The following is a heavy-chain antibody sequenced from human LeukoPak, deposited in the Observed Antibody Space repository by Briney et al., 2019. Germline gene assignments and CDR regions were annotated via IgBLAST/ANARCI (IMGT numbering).Heavy chain of an antibody. CDR2: ISSSYI. CDR1: GFTFSSYS. Sequence: GGSLRLSCAASGFTFSSYSMNWVRQAPGKGLEWVSSISSSYIYYADSVKGRSTISRDNAKNSLYLQMNSLRAEDTAVYYCARTTYSSGWYYYWGQGTLVTVSS. CDR3: ARTTYSSGWYYY. D-gene: IGHD6-19*01. J-gene: IGHJ4*02. V-gene: IGHV3-21*01.